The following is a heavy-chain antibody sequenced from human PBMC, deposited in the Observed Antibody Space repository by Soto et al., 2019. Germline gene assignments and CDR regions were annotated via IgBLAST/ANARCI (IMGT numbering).Heavy chain of an antibody. CDR3: ARSSGNYSWYFDF. Sequence: SETLSLTCTGSGGSISSGDYYWSWIRQPPGKGLEWIGYIYYSGSTYHNPSLRSRFTMSIDTSKNQFSLKVISVTATDTAVYYCARSSGNYSWYFDFWGRGTRVT. V-gene: IGHV4-30-4*01. CDR2: IYYSGST. CDR1: GGSISSGDYY. J-gene: IGHJ4*02. D-gene: IGHD1-26*01.